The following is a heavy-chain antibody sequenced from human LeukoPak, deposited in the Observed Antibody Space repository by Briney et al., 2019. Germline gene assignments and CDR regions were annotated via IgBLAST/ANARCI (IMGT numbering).Heavy chain of an antibody. D-gene: IGHD7-27*01. CDR2: ISSSSTTI. J-gene: IGHJ4*02. CDR1: GFTFSTYS. CDR3: ARGSLGFDY. Sequence: PGGSLRLSCAASGFTFSTYSMNWVRQAPGKGLEWVSYISSSSTTIYYADSVKGRFTISRDNAKNSLYLQMNSLRAEDTAVYYCARGSLGFDYWGQGTLVTVSS. V-gene: IGHV3-48*01.